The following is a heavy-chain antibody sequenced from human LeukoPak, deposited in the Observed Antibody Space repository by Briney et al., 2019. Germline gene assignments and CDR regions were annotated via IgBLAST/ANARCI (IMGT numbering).Heavy chain of an antibody. D-gene: IGHD2-15*01. CDR3: ARVFSCSGGSCYRIGAVWAYYFDY. J-gene: IGHJ4*02. CDR1: GFTFSSYW. V-gene: IGHV3-7*01. Sequence: GGSLRLSCAASGFTFSSYWMSWVRQAPGKGLEWVANIKQDGSEKYYVDSVKGRFTISRDNAKNSLYLQMNSLRAEDTAVYYCARVFSCSGGSCYRIGAVWAYYFDYWGQGTLVTVSS. CDR2: IKQDGSEK.